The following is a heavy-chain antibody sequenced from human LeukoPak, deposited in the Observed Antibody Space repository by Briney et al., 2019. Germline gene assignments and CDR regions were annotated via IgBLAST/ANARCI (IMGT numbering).Heavy chain of an antibody. V-gene: IGHV3-74*01. CDR3: VRDMGYYDKV. D-gene: IGHD3-22*01. CDR1: GFTFSTSW. Sequence: GGSLRLSCASSGFTFSTSWMHWVRQAPGKGLVWVSRINTDGNTRDYADSVKGRFTISRDNAKNTLYLQMNSLRADDTAVYYCVRDMGYYDKVWGQGTLVTVSS. CDR2: INTDGNTR. J-gene: IGHJ4*02.